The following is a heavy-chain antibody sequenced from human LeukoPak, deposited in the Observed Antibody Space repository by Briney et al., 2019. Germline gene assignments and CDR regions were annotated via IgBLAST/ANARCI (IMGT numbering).Heavy chain of an antibody. J-gene: IGHJ5*02. CDR3: SKEAASSSLYPWFDP. CDR2: ITWNSGSI. CDR1: GFTFDDYA. D-gene: IGHD2-2*01. Sequence: PGGSLRLSCVASGFTFDDYAMYWVRQGPGKGLEWVAGITWNSGSIGYADSVKGRFTISRDNAKNSLYLQMNSLRTEDTALYYCSKEAASSSLYPWFDPWGQGTLVTVSS. V-gene: IGHV3-9*01.